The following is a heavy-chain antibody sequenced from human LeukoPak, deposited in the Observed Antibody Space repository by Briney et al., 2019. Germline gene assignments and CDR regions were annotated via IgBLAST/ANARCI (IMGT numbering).Heavy chain of an antibody. D-gene: IGHD3-16*02. CDR1: GGSISSGSYY. CDR2: IYTSGST. V-gene: IGHV4-61*02. CDR3: ARYVWGSYPTFEDY. J-gene: IGHJ4*02. Sequence: SQTLSLTCTVSGGSISSGSYYWSWIRQPAGKGLEWIGRIYTSGSTNYNPSLKSRVTISVDTYKNQFSLKLSSVTAADTAVYYCARYVWGSYPTFEDYWGQGTLVTVSS.